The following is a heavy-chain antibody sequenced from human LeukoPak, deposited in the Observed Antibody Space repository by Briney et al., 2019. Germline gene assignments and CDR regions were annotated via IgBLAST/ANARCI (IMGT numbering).Heavy chain of an antibody. J-gene: IGHJ6*02. CDR3: ARGTTRMAPVKYYYYGMDV. D-gene: IGHD1/OR15-1a*01. CDR2: IIPILGIA. CDR1: GGTFSSYA. Sequence: ASVKVSCKASGGTFSSYAISWVRQAPGQGLEWMGRIIPILGIANYAQKFQGRVTITADKSTSTAYMELSSLRSEDTAVYYCARGTTRMAPVKYYYYGMDVWGQGATVTVSS. V-gene: IGHV1-69*04.